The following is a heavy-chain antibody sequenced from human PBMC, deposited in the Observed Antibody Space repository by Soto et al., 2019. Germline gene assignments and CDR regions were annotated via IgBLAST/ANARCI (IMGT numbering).Heavy chain of an antibody. CDR3: ARDDPRTEYYYASGSASDV. J-gene: IGHJ6*02. CDR2: INPSGGST. D-gene: IGHD3-10*01. CDR1: GYTFTSYY. Sequence: ASVKVSCKASGYTFTSYYMHWLRQAPGQGLEWMGVINPSGGSTSYAQNFQGRVTMTRDTSTSTVYMELSSLRSEDTAVYYCARDDPRTEYYYASGSASDVWGQGTTVTVSS. V-gene: IGHV1-46*01.